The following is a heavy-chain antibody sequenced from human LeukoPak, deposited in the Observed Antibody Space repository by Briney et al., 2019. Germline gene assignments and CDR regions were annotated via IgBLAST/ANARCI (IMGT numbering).Heavy chain of an antibody. V-gene: IGHV1-69*05. J-gene: IGHJ5*02. CDR2: IIPIFGTA. CDR1: EGTFSSYA. Sequence: ASVKVSCKASEGTFSSYAISWVRQAPGQGLEWMGGIIPIFGTANYAQKFQGRVTITTDESTSTAYMELSSLRSEDTAVYYCARGLATYYDFWSGYNWFDPWGQGTLVTVSS. D-gene: IGHD3-3*01. CDR3: ARGLATYYDFWSGYNWFDP.